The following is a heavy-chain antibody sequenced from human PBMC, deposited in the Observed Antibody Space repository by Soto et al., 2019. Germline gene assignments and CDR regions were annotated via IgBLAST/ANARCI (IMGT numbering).Heavy chain of an antibody. CDR2: IIPIFGTA. CDR3: ARRGGSPAYYGMDV. CDR1: GGTFSSYA. V-gene: IGHV1-69*13. Sequence: GASVKVSCKASGGTFSSYAISWMRQAPGQGLEWMGGIIPIFGTANYAQKFQGRVTITADESTSTAYMELSSLRSEDTAVYYCARRGGSPAYYGMDVWGQGTTVTVSS. J-gene: IGHJ6*02. D-gene: IGHD2-15*01.